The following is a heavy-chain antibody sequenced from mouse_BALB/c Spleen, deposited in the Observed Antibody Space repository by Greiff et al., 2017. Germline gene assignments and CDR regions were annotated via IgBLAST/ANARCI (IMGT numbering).Heavy chain of an antibody. Sequence: VQGVESGPGLVAPSQSLSITCTVSGFSLSRYSVHWVRQPPGKGLEWLGMIWGGGSTDYNSALKSRLSISKDNSKSQVFLKMNSLQTDDTAMYYCARITTVVERVDFAYWGQGTLVTVSA. D-gene: IGHD1-1*01. CDR3: ARITTVVERVDFAY. CDR2: IWGGGST. CDR1: GFSLSRYS. J-gene: IGHJ3*01. V-gene: IGHV2-6-4*01.